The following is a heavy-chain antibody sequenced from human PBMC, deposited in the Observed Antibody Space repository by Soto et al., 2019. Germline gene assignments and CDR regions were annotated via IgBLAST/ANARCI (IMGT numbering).Heavy chain of an antibody. V-gene: IGHV3-23*01. CDR1: GFTFSSYA. CDR2: ISGSGGST. D-gene: IGHD1-26*01. CDR3: AKRGSGSQFDY. J-gene: IGHJ4*02. Sequence: EVQLLESGGGLVQPGGSLRLSCAASGFTFSSYAMSWVRQAPGKGLEWVSVISGSGGSTYYADFVKGRFTISRDNSKNALYLQMNSLRAEDTAVYYCAKRGSGSQFDYWGQGTLVTVSS.